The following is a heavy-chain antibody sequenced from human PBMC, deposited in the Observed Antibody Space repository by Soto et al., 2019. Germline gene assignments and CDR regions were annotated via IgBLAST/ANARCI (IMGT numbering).Heavy chain of an antibody. Sequence: HRSTVAEGSSSGYDGSWIRQNAGKGLEWIGRIYTSGSTNYNPSLKSRVTMSVDTSKNQFSLKLSSVTAADTAVYYCARDHVYDRSGYYAFDIWGQGTMVT. CDR1: EGSSSGYD. CDR2: IYTSGST. D-gene: IGHD3-22*01. V-gene: IGHV4-4*07. CDR3: ARDHVYDRSGYYAFDI. J-gene: IGHJ3*02.